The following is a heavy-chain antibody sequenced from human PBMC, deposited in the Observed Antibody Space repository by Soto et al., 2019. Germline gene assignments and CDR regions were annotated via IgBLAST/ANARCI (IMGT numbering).Heavy chain of an antibody. J-gene: IGHJ3*02. D-gene: IGHD3-16*02. CDR3: ARGDLYIWGSYRPPHDAFDI. CDR1: GYTFPGYY. V-gene: IGHV1-2*04. Sequence: ASVKVSCKASGYTFPGYYMHWVRQAPGQGLEWMGWINPNSGGTNYAQKFQGWVTMTRDTSISTAYMELSRLRSDDTAVYYCARGDLYIWGSYRPPHDAFDIWGQGTMVTVSS. CDR2: INPNSGGT.